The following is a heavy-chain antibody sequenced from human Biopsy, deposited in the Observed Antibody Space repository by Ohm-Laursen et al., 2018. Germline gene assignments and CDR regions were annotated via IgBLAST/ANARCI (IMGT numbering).Heavy chain of an antibody. CDR3: VAYPSSGFFENNDDFAMDA. CDR2: IITVSEAA. V-gene: IGHV1-69*01. J-gene: IGHJ6*02. D-gene: IGHD6-19*01. Sequence: GSSVKVSCKASGGAFTNYAINWVRQAPGHGLEWMGGIITVSEAAGYAERFQGRVTITADVTTTTAYMDLSGLRSEDTAVYYCVAYPSSGFFENNDDFAMDAWGQGTTVIASS. CDR1: GGAFTNYA.